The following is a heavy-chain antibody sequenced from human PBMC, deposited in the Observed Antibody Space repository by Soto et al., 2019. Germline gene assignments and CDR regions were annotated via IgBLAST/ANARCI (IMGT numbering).Heavy chain of an antibody. V-gene: IGHV3-23*01. J-gene: IGHJ4*02. Sequence: PGGSLRLSCAAAGFTFSSYAMSWVRQAQGMGLEWVSATSGSGGSTYYADSVKGRFTISRDNSKNTLYLQMNSLRAEDTAVYYCASKLVPPLDYYFDYWGQGTLVTVSS. CDR1: GFTFSSYA. CDR3: ASKLVPPLDYYFDY. D-gene: IGHD2-2*01. CDR2: TSGSGGST.